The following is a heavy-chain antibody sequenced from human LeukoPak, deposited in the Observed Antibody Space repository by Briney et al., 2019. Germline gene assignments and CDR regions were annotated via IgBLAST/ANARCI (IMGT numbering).Heavy chain of an antibody. Sequence: GSLRLSCAASGFTFSSYGMHWVRQAPGKGLEWVAVIWYDGSNKYYADSVKGRFTISRDNSKNTLYLQMNSLRAEDTAVYYCARGRTEGSQNWFDPWGQGTLVTVSS. CDR1: GFTFSSYG. V-gene: IGHV3-33*08. CDR2: IWYDGSNK. CDR3: ARGRTEGSQNWFDP. D-gene: IGHD3-10*01. J-gene: IGHJ5*02.